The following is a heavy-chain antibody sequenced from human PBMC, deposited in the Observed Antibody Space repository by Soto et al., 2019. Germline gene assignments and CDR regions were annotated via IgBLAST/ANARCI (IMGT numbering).Heavy chain of an antibody. V-gene: IGHV3-30*18. CDR2: ISDTGSSH. J-gene: IGHJ4*02. CDR3: AKDRGGDCPDNSCYFGADY. D-gene: IGHD2-2*01. CDR1: GFTFSSYG. Sequence: GGSLRLSCVGSGFTFSSYGMHWVRQAPGKGLECVAVISDTGSSHYYAASVEGRFTISRENSKNTLSLHMDRLRVEDTAVYYCAKDRGGDCPDNSCYFGADYWGQGTPVTVSS.